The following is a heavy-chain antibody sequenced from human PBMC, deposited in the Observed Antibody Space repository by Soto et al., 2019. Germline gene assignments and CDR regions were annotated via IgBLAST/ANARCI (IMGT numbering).Heavy chain of an antibody. CDR3: ARGPHVGISTS. Sequence: GGSLRLSCAASGCPVSSNYMSWVRQAPGKGLEWLSVIYSGGSTYYAESVKGRFTISRDNSKNTLNLQMNALRVEDTAVYYCARGPHVGISTSWGQGTLVTVS. D-gene: IGHD2-2*01. J-gene: IGHJ4*02. CDR1: GCPVSSNY. CDR2: IYSGGST. V-gene: IGHV3-53*01.